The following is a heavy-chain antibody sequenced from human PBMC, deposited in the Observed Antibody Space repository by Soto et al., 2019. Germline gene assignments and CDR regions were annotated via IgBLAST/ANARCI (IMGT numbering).Heavy chain of an antibody. J-gene: IGHJ4*02. CDR3: TRYGEDSVFDY. V-gene: IGHV3-73*01. CDR2: ITSKTNNYAT. Sequence: EVQLVESGGGLVQPGGSLKLSCAASGFTFSAFAIHWVRQASGKRLEWVGRITSKTNNYATVYAASVKGRFTFSRDDSKNTAYLQMNSLKTEDTAVYYCTRYGEDSVFDYWGQGSLVTVSS. D-gene: IGHD3-10*01. CDR1: GFTFSAFA.